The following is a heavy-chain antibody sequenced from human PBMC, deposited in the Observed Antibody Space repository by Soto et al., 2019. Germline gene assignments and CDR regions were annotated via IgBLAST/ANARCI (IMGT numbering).Heavy chain of an antibody. CDR1: GFTFSSYA. V-gene: IGHV3-23*01. J-gene: IGHJ3*02. CDR3: ATDRRSSSWYDAFDI. CDR2: ISGSGGST. Sequence: GGSLRLSCAASGFTFSSYAMSWVRQAPGKGLEWVSAISGSGGSTYYADSVKGRFTISRDNSKNTLYLQMNSLRAEDTAVYYCATDRRSSSWYDAFDIWGQGTMDTVSS. D-gene: IGHD6-13*01.